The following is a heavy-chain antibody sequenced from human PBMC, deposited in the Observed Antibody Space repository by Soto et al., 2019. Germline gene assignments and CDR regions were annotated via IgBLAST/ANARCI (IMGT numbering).Heavy chain of an antibody. CDR3: ARGRRKQQLVAYYPSYGLDV. Sequence: QVQLQQWGAGLLKPSETLSLTCAVYGGSFNGHHWTWIRQTPGRGLEWIGEITHGGTSNSNPSLKRRVTISVDTSKSQFSLKLNSVTAADTGVYYCARGRRKQQLVAYYPSYGLDVWGLGTTVMVSS. D-gene: IGHD6-13*01. V-gene: IGHV4-34*01. CDR1: GGSFNGHH. CDR2: ITHGGTS. J-gene: IGHJ6*02.